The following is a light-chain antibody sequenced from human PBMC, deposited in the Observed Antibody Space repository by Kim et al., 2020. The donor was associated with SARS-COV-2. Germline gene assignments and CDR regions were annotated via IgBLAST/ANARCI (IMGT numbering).Light chain of an antibody. J-gene: IGLJ2*01. CDR2: QDS. Sequence: SVSPGQTASIACSGDKLGDKYACWYQQKPGQSPVLVIYQDSKRPSGIPERFSGSNSGNTATLTISGTQAMDEADYYCQAWDSSHVVFGGGTQLTVL. CDR3: QAWDSSHVV. CDR1: KLGDKY. V-gene: IGLV3-1*01.